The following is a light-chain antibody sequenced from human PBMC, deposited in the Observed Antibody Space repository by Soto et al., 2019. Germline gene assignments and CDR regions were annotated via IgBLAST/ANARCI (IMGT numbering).Light chain of an antibody. V-gene: IGKV1-5*01. CDR3: QQYDSLWT. CDR1: QSISTW. CDR2: DAS. Sequence: DIQMTQSPSILSASVGDRFTITCRARQSISTWVAWYQQKPGKAPKVIIYDASTLESGIPSRFSGSGSGTEFTLTISSLQPDDIAVYYCQQYDSLWTFGQGTKVDIK. J-gene: IGKJ1*01.